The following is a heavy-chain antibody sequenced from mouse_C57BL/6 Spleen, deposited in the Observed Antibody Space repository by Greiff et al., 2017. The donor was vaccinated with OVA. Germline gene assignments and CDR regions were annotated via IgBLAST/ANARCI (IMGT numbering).Heavy chain of an antibody. CDR3: ALSDSSGYWFAY. CDR1: GFSLSTSNMG. V-gene: IGHV8-5*01. CDR2: IWWNDDK. Sequence: QVTLQVSGPGLLQPSPTLSLTCSFSGFSLSTSNMGIGWLRHAPGQGLEWLAHIWWNDDKYYNPCQKNLLTITKDTSNNQEFRKITRVDTAVTATYYCALSDSSGYWFAYWGQGTLVTVSA. D-gene: IGHD3-2*02. J-gene: IGHJ3*01.